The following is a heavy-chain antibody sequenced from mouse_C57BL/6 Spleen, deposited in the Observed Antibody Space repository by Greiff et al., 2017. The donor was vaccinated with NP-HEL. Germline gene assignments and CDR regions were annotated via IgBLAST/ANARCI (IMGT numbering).Heavy chain of an antibody. CDR1: GYTFTSYW. Sequence: VQLQQPGAELVKPGASVKLSCKASGYTFTSYWMHWVKQRPGRGLEWIGRIDPNSGGTKYNGKFKSKATLTVYKPSSTAYMQLSSLTSEDSAVYYGARSGGNPWNYAMDYWGQGTSVTVSS. D-gene: IGHD2-1*01. V-gene: IGHV1-72*01. CDR2: IDPNSGGT. CDR3: ARSGGNPWNYAMDY. J-gene: IGHJ4*01.